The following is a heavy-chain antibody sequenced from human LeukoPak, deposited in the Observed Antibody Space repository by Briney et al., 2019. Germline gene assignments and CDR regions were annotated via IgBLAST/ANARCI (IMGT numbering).Heavy chain of an antibody. Sequence: SETLSLTCTVSGGSISSGGYYWSWIRQPPGKGLEWIGYIYHSGSTYYNPSLKSRVTISVDRSKNHFSLKLSSVTAADTAVYYCARGNDFWSGYPYYFDYWGQGILVTVSS. CDR1: GGSISSGGYY. CDR3: ARGNDFWSGYPYYFDY. CDR2: IYHSGST. V-gene: IGHV4-30-2*01. J-gene: IGHJ4*02. D-gene: IGHD3-3*01.